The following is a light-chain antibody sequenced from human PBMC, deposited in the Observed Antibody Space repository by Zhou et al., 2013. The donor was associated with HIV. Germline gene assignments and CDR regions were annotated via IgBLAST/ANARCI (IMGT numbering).Light chain of an antibody. J-gene: IGKJ3*01. Sequence: DIQMTQSPSSLSASVGDRVTITCRASQGISNYLAWYQQKPGKVPKVLIYAASTLQSGVPSRFSGSGSGTDFTLTITSLQPEDVGVYYCMQALQTPFTFGPGTKVDIK. V-gene: IGKV1-27*01. CDR3: MQALQTPFT. CDR2: AAS. CDR1: QGISNY.